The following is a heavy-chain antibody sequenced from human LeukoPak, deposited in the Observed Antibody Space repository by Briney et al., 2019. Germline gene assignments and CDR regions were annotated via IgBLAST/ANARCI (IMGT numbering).Heavy chain of an antibody. D-gene: IGHD3-10*01. V-gene: IGHV3-30*04. CDR2: ISYDGINK. CDR3: AREGGYSPRLTPFDF. Sequence: GGSLRLSCAASKFTFSSYSMHWVRQAPGKGLKWVAFISYDGINKYADYAEGRFTIARDNSKKTLLLQMNSMREEDKAVVYCAREGGYSPRLTPFDFWGQGTLVTVSS. J-gene: IGHJ4*02. CDR1: KFTFSSYS.